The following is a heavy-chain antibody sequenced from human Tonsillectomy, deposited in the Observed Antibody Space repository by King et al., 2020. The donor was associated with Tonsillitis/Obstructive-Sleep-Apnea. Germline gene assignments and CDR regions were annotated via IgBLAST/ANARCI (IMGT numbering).Heavy chain of an antibody. J-gene: IGHJ6*02. CDR3: ARHSPWGDYGDYTPLDYYYGMDV. V-gene: IGHV1-18*01. D-gene: IGHD4-17*01. CDR1: GYTFTSYG. Sequence: QLVQSGAEVKKPGASVKVSCKASGYTFTSYGISWVRQAPGQGLEWMGWISAYNGNTNYAQKLQGRVTMTTDTSTSTAYMGLRSLRSDDTAVDYCARHSPWGDYGDYTPLDYYYGMDVWGQGTTVTVSS. CDR2: ISAYNGNT.